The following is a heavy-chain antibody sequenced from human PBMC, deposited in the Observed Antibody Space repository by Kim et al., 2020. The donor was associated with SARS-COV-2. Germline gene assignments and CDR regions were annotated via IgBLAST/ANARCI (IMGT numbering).Heavy chain of an antibody. J-gene: IGHJ4*02. CDR1: GFTFSSYG. D-gene: IGHD2-2*01. Sequence: GGSLRLSCAASGFTFSSYGMHWVRQAPGKGLEWVADISDAGSNKYYADSVKGRFTISRDNSKNTLYLQMNNLRAEDTAVYYCAKGGDIVVVPAAMPGAAGVDDWGQGPLFTVSS. CDR3: AKGGDIVVVPAAMPGAAGVDD. CDR2: ISDAGSNK. V-gene: IGHV3-30*18.